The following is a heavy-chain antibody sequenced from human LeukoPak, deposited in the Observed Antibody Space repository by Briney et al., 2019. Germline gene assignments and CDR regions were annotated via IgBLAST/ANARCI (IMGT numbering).Heavy chain of an antibody. Sequence: GESLKISCKNSGYSFNNYWIGWVRQMPGKGLEWMGIIYPGDSDTRYSPSFQGQVTISADKSISTAYLQWSSLKASDTAMYHCARQHSPYGDYDYWGQGTLVTVSS. CDR3: ARQHSPYGDYDY. CDR1: GYSFNNYW. D-gene: IGHD4-17*01. J-gene: IGHJ4*02. V-gene: IGHV5-51*01. CDR2: IYPGDSDT.